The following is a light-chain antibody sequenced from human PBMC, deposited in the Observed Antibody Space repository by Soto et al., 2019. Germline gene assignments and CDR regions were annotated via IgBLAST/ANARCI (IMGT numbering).Light chain of an antibody. V-gene: IGKV1-5*01. CDR1: ESITTW. CDR3: HQYNTYPYT. Sequence: DIQLTQSPSTLSASVGDRVTITCRASESITTWLAWYQQKPGKAPKVLIHDASTLESGVPSRFSGSGSGTVFTLTISSLQPDDFAAYFCHQYNTYPYTFGQGTKLENK. CDR2: DAS. J-gene: IGKJ2*01.